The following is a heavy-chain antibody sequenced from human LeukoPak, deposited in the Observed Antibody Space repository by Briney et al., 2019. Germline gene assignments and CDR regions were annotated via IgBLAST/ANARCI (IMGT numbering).Heavy chain of an antibody. Sequence: GGSLRLSCAASGFTFSSYAMHWVRQAPGKGLEWVAVISYDGSNKYYADSVKGRFTISRDNSKNTLYLQMNSLRAEDTAVYYCARDSGSSPNDAFDIWGQGTMVTVSS. J-gene: IGHJ3*02. CDR1: GFTFSSYA. CDR3: ARDSGSSPNDAFDI. CDR2: ISYDGSNK. V-gene: IGHV3-30-3*01. D-gene: IGHD1-26*01.